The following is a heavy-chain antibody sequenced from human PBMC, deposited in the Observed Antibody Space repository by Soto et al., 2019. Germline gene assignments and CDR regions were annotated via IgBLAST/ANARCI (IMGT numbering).Heavy chain of an antibody. J-gene: IGHJ6*02. CDR1: GFTFSSYG. CDR3: AKSLMDV. Sequence: QVQLVESGGGVVQPGRSLRLSCAASGFTFSSYGMHWVRQAPGKGLEWVAVISYDGSNKYYADSVKGRFTISRDNSKNTLYLQMNSLRAEDTAVYYCAKSLMDVWGQGTTGTVYS. V-gene: IGHV3-30*18. CDR2: ISYDGSNK.